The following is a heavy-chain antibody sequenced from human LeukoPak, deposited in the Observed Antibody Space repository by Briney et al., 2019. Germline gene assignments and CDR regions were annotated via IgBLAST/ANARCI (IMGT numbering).Heavy chain of an antibody. V-gene: IGHV1-2*02. CDR1: GYTFTGYY. CDR2: INPNSGGT. CDR3: ARDSRYSSGWHFDY. J-gene: IGHJ4*02. D-gene: IGHD6-25*01. Sequence: ASVKVSCKASGYTFTGYYVHWVRQAPGQGREWMGWINPNSGGTNYAQKFQGRVTMTRDTSISTAYMELSRLRSDDTAVYYCARDSRYSSGWHFDYWGQGTLVTVSS.